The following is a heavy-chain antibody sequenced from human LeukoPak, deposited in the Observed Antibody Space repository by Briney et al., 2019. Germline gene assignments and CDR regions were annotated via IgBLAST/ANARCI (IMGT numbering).Heavy chain of an antibody. J-gene: IGHJ6*03. CDR3: AREGCSGGSCYAPAYYYYMDV. Sequence: GSLRLSCAASGFTFSSYSMNWVRQAPGKGLEWVSSISSSSSYIYYADSVKGRFTISRDNAKNSLYLQMNSLRAEDTAVYYCAREGCSGGSCYAPAYYYYMDVWGKGTTVTVSS. CDR2: ISSSSSYI. D-gene: IGHD2-15*01. V-gene: IGHV3-21*01. CDR1: GFTFSSYS.